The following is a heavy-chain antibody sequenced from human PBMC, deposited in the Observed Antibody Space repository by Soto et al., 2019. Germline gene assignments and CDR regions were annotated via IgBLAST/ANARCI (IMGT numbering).Heavy chain of an antibody. V-gene: IGHV4-61*01. D-gene: IGHD4-4*01. CDR3: ARLLLQQPWYFHY. CDR1: GGSVSSGSYY. Sequence: PSETLSLTCTVSGGSVSSGSYYWSWIRQPPGKGLEWIGRIYTSGITSYNPSLKSRVTMSVDTSKNQFSLRVTSVTAADTGVYYCARLLLQQPWYFHYWGQGTLVTVSS. J-gene: IGHJ4*02. CDR2: IYTSGIT.